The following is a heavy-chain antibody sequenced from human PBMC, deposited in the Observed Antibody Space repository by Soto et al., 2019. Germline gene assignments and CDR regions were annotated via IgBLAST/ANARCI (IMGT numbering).Heavy chain of an antibody. V-gene: IGHV4-59*01. CDR3: ARGGTGYYFDYYYYYMDV. Sequence: SETLSLTCTVSGGSISSYYWSWIRQPPGKGLEWIGYIYYSGSTNYNPSLKSRVTISVDTSKNQFSLKLSSVTAADTAVYYCARGGTGYYFDYYYYYMDVWGKGTTVTVSS. CDR1: GGSISSYY. CDR2: IYYSGST. D-gene: IGHD3-9*01. J-gene: IGHJ6*03.